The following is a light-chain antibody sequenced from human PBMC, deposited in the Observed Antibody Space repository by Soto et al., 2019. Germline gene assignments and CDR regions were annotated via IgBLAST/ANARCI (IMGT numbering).Light chain of an antibody. CDR1: STDIGFYDF. CDR2: EVS. V-gene: IGLV2-14*01. CDR3: SSYTKTTTAYV. Sequence: QSALTQPASVSGSPGQSITISCTGSSTDIGFYDFVSWYQQQPGIAPRLVIYEVSGRPSGISVRFSGSKSGNTASLTISGLQADDEGDYYCSSYTKTTTAYVFGTGTKVTVL. J-gene: IGLJ1*01.